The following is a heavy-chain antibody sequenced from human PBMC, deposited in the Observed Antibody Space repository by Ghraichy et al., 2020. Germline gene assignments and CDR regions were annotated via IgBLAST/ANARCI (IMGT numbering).Heavy chain of an antibody. CDR1: GFTFSTYS. J-gene: IGHJ4*02. V-gene: IGHV3-21*01. CDR3: AREDCSSISCFSKVPDY. CDR2: ISSISEYI. Sequence: GGSLRLSCAASGFTFSTYSMIWVRQAPGKGLEWVSSISSISEYIYYADSVKGRFTISRDNAKNSVYLEMNSLRAEDTAVYYCAREDCSSISCFSKVPDYWGQGTLVTVSP. D-gene: IGHD2-2*01.